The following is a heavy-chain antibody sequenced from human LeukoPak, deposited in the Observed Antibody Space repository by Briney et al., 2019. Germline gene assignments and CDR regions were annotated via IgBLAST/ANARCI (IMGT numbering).Heavy chain of an antibody. Sequence: PSETLSLTCTVSGGSISSSNYYWGWIRQPPGKGLEWIGSIYYSGSTYYNPSLKSRVTKSVDTSKNQFSLKLSSLTAADTVVYYCARLTGANLIPFDYWGPGTLVTVSS. CDR1: GGSISSSNYY. V-gene: IGHV4-39*01. CDR2: IYYSGST. J-gene: IGHJ4*02. CDR3: ARLTGANLIPFDY. D-gene: IGHD4/OR15-4a*01.